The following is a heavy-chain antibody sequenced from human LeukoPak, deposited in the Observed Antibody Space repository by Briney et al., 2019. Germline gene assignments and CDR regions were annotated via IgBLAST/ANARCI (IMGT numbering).Heavy chain of an antibody. Sequence: PGGSLRLSCAASGFTFSSYAMHWVRQAPGKGLEWVAYTRNDGGNKYYADSVKGRFTLSRDNSKNTVDLQMNSLRAEDTALYHCVRDYNWGTDYWGQGTLVTVSS. CDR2: TRNDGGNK. D-gene: IGHD7-27*01. V-gene: IGHV3-30*02. J-gene: IGHJ4*02. CDR3: VRDYNWGTDY. CDR1: GFTFSSYA.